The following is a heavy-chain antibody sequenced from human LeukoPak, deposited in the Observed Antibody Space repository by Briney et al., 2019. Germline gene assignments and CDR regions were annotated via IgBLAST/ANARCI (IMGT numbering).Heavy chain of an antibody. Sequence: SETLSLTCTVSGDSISSSNSYCGWIRQPPGEGLEWIGSMWFGATTSYDPSLKSRVTISIDPSKNQFSLKLSSVTAADTALYYCAGGRRRSYFQDCWGQGTLVTASS. V-gene: IGHV4-39*07. D-gene: IGHD1-26*01. CDR1: GDSISSSNSY. J-gene: IGHJ4*02. CDR2: MWFGATT. CDR3: AGGRRRSYFQDC.